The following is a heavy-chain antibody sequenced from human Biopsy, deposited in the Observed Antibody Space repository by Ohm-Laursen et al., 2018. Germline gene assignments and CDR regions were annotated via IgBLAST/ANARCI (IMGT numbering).Heavy chain of an antibody. J-gene: IGHJ4*02. CDR2: IDYRGST. Sequence: SDTLSLTCTVSSGSISSYYWSWIRQPPGKGLEWIGYIDYRGSTKYNSSLRSRVTMSIDTSRNQFSLKLSSVTAADTAVYYCATTTMDTSGWFGNYFDSWGQGTLVTVSA. CDR1: SGSISSYY. V-gene: IGHV4-59*07. D-gene: IGHD6-19*01. CDR3: ATTTMDTSGWFGNYFDS.